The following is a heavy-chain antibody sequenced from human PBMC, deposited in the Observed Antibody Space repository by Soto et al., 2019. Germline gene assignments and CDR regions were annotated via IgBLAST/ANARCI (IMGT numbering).Heavy chain of an antibody. J-gene: IGHJ6*02. Sequence: GESLKISCKGSGYSFTSYWIGWVRQMPGKGLECMGIIYPGDSDTRYSPSFQGQVTISADKSISTAYLQWSSLKASDTAMYYCARTATAGQYYYAMGVWGQGTTVTVSS. D-gene: IGHD6-13*01. V-gene: IGHV5-51*01. CDR3: ARTATAGQYYYAMGV. CDR1: GYSFTSYW. CDR2: IYPGDSDT.